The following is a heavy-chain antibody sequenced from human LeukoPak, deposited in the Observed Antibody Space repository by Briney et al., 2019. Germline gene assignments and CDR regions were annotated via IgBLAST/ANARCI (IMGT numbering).Heavy chain of an antibody. CDR3: ARVAYFDSSGYYYSFDY. J-gene: IGHJ4*02. Sequence: SETLSLTCSVSGYSISSGYYWGWIRQPPGKGLEWIGSIFHSGSTYYNPSLKSRVTISVDTSKNQFSLRLSSVTAADTAVYYCARVAYFDSSGYYYSFDYWGRGTLVTVSS. CDR1: GYSISSGYY. V-gene: IGHV4-38-2*02. D-gene: IGHD3-22*01. CDR2: IFHSGST.